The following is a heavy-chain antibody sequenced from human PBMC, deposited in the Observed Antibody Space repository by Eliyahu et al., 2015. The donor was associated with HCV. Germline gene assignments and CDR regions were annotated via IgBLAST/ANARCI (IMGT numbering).Heavy chain of an antibody. Sequence: QVQLVQSGAEVKKPGASVKVSCKASGYTFTNXXRHWVRQAPGQGLEWMGIINPGVGSTSYAQKFQGRVTMTRDTSTSTVYMELGSLRSEDTAVYYCARRRVSLTVITPGDAFDIWGQGTMVTVSS. CDR3: ARRRVSLTVITPGDAFDI. V-gene: IGHV1-46*01. CDR2: INPGVGST. J-gene: IGHJ3*02. CDR1: GYTFTNXX. D-gene: IGHD4-23*01.